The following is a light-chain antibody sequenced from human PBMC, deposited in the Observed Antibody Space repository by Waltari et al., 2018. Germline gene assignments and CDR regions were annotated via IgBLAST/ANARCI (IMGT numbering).Light chain of an antibody. V-gene: IGKV3-20*01. CDR3: QHYVRLPAT. Sequence: EIVLTQSPGSLSSSPGERVPLSCRASQSVSRALAWYQQKPGQAPRLLIFGASNRATGIPDRVSGSGSETDFSLTISRLEPEDFAVYYCQHYVRLPATFGRGTKVEIK. J-gene: IGKJ1*01. CDR1: QSVSRA. CDR2: GAS.